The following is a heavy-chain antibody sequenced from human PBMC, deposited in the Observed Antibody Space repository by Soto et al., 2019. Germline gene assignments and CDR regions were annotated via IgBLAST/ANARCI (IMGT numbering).Heavy chain of an antibody. CDR2: IYYSGST. V-gene: IGHV4-30-4*01. Sequence: SETLSLTCTVSGGSISSGDYYWSWIRQPPGKGLEWIGYIYYSGSTYYNPSLKSRVTISVDTSKNQFSLKLSSVTATDTAVYYCARYCSGGSCYKYYGMDVWGQGTTVTVSS. D-gene: IGHD2-15*01. J-gene: IGHJ6*02. CDR3: ARYCSGGSCYKYYGMDV. CDR1: GGSISSGDYY.